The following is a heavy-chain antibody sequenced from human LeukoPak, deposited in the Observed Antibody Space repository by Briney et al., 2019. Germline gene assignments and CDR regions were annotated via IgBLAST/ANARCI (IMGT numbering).Heavy chain of an antibody. Sequence: GGSLRLSCAASGFTFSSYAMSWVRQAPGKGLEWVSVIYSGGSTYYADSVKGRFTISRDNSKNTLYLQMNSLRAEDTAVYYCATGLGYFDYWGQGTLVTVSS. CDR1: GFTFSSYA. V-gene: IGHV3-66*01. CDR2: IYSGGST. D-gene: IGHD3-16*01. J-gene: IGHJ4*02. CDR3: ATGLGYFDY.